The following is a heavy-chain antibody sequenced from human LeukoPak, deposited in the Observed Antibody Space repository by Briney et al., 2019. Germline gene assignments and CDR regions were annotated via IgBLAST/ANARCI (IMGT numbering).Heavy chain of an antibody. D-gene: IGHD3-22*01. CDR1: GFTFSDYY. Sequence: PGGSLRLSCAASGFTFSDYYMSWIRQAPGKGLEWVSYISSSGSTIYYADSVKGRFTISRDNAKNSLYLQMNSLRVEDTAVYYCARRANSGFDAFDIWGQGTMVTVSS. V-gene: IGHV3-11*01. CDR3: ARRANSGFDAFDI. CDR2: ISSSGSTI. J-gene: IGHJ3*02.